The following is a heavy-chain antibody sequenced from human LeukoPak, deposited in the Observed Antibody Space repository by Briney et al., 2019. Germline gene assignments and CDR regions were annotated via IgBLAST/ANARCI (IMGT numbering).Heavy chain of an antibody. Sequence: SVNVSCKASGGTFSSYAISWVRQAPGQGLEWMGRIIPILGIANYAQKFQGRVTITADKSTSTAYMELSSLRSEDTAVYYCARDVIAAAYNWFDPWGQGTLVTVSS. V-gene: IGHV1-69*04. J-gene: IGHJ5*02. D-gene: IGHD6-13*01. CDR1: GGTFSSYA. CDR2: IIPILGIA. CDR3: ARDVIAAAYNWFDP.